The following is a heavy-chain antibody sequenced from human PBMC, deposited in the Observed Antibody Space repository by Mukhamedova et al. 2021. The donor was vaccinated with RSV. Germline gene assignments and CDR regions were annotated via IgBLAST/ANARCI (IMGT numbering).Heavy chain of an antibody. D-gene: IGHD6-13*01. V-gene: IGHV1-69*01. CDR3: ARGQQLSQIFNYYGMDV. Sequence: VRQAPGQGLEWMGGIIPIFGPANYAQRFQGRVTITADESMSTAYMELSSLRSEDRAVYYCARGQQLSQIFNYYGMDVWGQGTTVT. CDR2: IIPIFGPA. J-gene: IGHJ6*02.